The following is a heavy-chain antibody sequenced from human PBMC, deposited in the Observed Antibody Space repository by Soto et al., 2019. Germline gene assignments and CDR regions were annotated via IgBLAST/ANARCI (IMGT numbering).Heavy chain of an antibody. J-gene: IGHJ4*02. D-gene: IGHD4-17*01. CDR1: GPSTSSNS. CDR3: AGTTVSGGGY. V-gene: IGHV4-59*08. Sequence: QLQLQESGPGLLNPWRTLSLPCTVLGPSTSSNSWTWTRQPPGKGLEWIGYIYYSGSTNYNLSLKSRVTISLNTSKNQFSLKLTSVTAADTAMYYCAGTTVSGGGYWGQGTLVTVSS. CDR2: IYYSGST.